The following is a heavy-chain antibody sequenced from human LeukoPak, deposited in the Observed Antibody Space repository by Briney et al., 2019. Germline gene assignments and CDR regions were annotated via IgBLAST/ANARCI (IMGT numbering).Heavy chain of an antibody. CDR1: GFTFSGSA. CDR2: IRSKANSYAT. V-gene: IGHV3-73*01. CDR3: TRHPTSSHPYYYYMDV. Sequence: GGSLRLSCAASGFTFSGSAMHWVRQASGKGLEWVGRIRSKANSYATAYAASVRGRFTISRDDSKNTAYLQMNSLKTEDTAVYYCTRHPTSSHPYYYYMDVWGKGTTVTVSS. J-gene: IGHJ6*03.